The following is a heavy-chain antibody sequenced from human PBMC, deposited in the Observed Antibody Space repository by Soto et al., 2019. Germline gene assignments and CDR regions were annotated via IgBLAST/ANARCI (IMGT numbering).Heavy chain of an antibody. J-gene: IGHJ6*03. D-gene: IGHD3-10*01. CDR2: INAGNGNT. CDR3: ERDQGGEAVRGVTRYYNYYMDV. CDR1: GYTFTSYA. Sequence: QVQLVQSGAEVKKPGASVKVSCKASGYTFTSYAMHWVRQAPGQRLEWMGWINAGNGNTKYSQKFQGRVTITKDTSASTAYNEMSSLRFEDTAVYDCERDQGGEAVRGVTRYYNYYMDVWGKGTTVTVSS. V-gene: IGHV1-3*01.